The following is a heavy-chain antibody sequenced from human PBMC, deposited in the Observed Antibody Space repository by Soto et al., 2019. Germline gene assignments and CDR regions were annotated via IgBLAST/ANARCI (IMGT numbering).Heavy chain of an antibody. V-gene: IGHV3-23*01. J-gene: IGHJ2*01. D-gene: IGHD3-3*01. Sequence: PVGSLRLSCAASGFTLRDYAMTWVRQAPGKVLEWVSSLSGRGGNTYYADSVKGRFTISRANSENTLFLQMSSLRAEETATYYCAKPGGVYWYFDLWGRGTLVTVSS. CDR3: AKPGGVYWYFDL. CDR2: LSGRGGNT. CDR1: GFTLRDYA.